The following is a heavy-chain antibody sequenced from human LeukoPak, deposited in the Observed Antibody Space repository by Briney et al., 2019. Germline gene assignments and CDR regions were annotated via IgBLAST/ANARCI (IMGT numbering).Heavy chain of an antibody. V-gene: IGHV3-7*01. D-gene: IGHD6-13*01. J-gene: IGHJ4*02. CDR2: IKNDGTVK. CDR3: AKDSYSKGDF. CDR1: GFTFSYHR. Sequence: GGSLRLSCAASGFTFSYHRMTWVRQAPGKGLEWVANIKNDGTVKNYVDSVKGRFTISRDNAKNSLYLQMNSLRAEDTAVYYCAKDSYSKGDFWGQGVLVTVSS.